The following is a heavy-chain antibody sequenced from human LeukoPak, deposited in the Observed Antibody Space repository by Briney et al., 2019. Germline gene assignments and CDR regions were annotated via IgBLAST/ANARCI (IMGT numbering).Heavy chain of an antibody. V-gene: IGHV3-21*01. Sequence: GGSLRLSCAASGFTFSSYSMNWVRQAPGKGLEWVSSISSSSSYIYYADSVKGRFTISRDNAKNSLYLQMNSLRAEDTAVYYCARDQFNMIVAKTFDYWGQGTLVTVSS. CDR2: ISSSSSYI. CDR1: GFTFSSYS. D-gene: IGHD3-22*01. CDR3: ARDQFNMIVAKTFDY. J-gene: IGHJ4*02.